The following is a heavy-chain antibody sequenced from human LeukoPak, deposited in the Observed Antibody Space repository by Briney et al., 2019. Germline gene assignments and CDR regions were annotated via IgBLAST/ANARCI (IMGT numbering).Heavy chain of an antibody. V-gene: IGHV3-21*01. CDR2: ISGSDSYI. Sequence: PGGSLRLSCAASGFTFSSYTMHWIRQAPGKGLEWVSSISGSDSYIFYADSVKGRFTVSRDNAKDSLYLQMNSLRAEDTAVYYCARALTTLTYEGYWGQGTLVTVSS. CDR1: GFTFSSYT. D-gene: IGHD1-1*01. CDR3: ARALTTLTYEGY. J-gene: IGHJ4*02.